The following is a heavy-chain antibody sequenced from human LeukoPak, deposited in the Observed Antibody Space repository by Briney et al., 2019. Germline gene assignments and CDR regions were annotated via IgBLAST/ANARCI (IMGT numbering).Heavy chain of an antibody. J-gene: IGHJ3*02. Sequence: SETLSLTCTVSGGSISSGSYYWSWIRQPAGKGLEWIGRIYTSGSTNYNPSLKSRVTISVDTSKNQFSLKLSSVTAADTAVYYCARSLTGYAPISFDIWGQGTMVTVSP. CDR3: ARSLTGYAPISFDI. CDR1: GGSISSGSYY. V-gene: IGHV4-61*02. CDR2: IYTSGST. D-gene: IGHD3-9*01.